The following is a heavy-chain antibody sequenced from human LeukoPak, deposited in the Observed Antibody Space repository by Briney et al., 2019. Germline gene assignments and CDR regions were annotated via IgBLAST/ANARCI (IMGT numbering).Heavy chain of an antibody. CDR3: GGSGSYSNYYYMDV. CDR2: ISSRGSTI. D-gene: IGHD3-10*01. Sequence: KAGGSLRLSCAASGFTFSDYYMSWIRQAPGKGLEWVSYISSRGSTIYHADSVKGRFTISRDNAKNSLYLQMNSLRAEDTAVYYCGGSGSYSNYYYMDVWGKGTTVTVSS. V-gene: IGHV3-11*01. CDR1: GFTFSDYY. J-gene: IGHJ6*03.